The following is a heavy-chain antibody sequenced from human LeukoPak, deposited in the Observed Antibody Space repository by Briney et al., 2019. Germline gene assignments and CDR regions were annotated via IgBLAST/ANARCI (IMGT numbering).Heavy chain of an antibody. D-gene: IGHD6-19*01. CDR1: GDSVSSKNGA. J-gene: IGHJ4*02. CDR3: ARDFGTTGWHTFDY. CDR2: TYYRSKWYN. Sequence: SQTLSLTCVVSGDSVSSKNGAWNWIRQSPSRGLEWLGRTYYRSKWYNDYAESMEGRITISQDTSKNQYSLHLNSVTPDDTAVYYCARDFGTTGWHTFDYWGQGTLVTVSS. V-gene: IGHV6-1*01.